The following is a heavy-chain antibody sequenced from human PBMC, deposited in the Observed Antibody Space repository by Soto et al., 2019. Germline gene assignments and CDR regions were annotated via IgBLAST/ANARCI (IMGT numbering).Heavy chain of an antibody. CDR1: GYSFTSYW. Sequence: GESLKISCKGSGYSFTSYWIGWVRQMPGKGLEWMGIIYPGESDTRCSPSFQGQVTISADKSISTAYLQWSSLKASDTAKYYCARPRDYDSSWTLVYWGQGTLVTVSS. V-gene: IGHV5-51*01. CDR3: ARPRDYDSSWTLVY. D-gene: IGHD3-22*01. J-gene: IGHJ4*02. CDR2: IYPGESDT.